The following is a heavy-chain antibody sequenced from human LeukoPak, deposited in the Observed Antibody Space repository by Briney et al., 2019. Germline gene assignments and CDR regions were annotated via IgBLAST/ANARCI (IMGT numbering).Heavy chain of an antibody. CDR2: ISWNSGSI. D-gene: IGHD6-19*01. CDR1: GFTFYDYA. V-gene: IGHV3-9*01. J-gene: IGHJ4*02. CDR3: AKDQLEYSSGWFDY. Sequence: PGGSLRLSCAASGFTFYDYAMHWVRHAPGKGLEGVAGISWNSGSIGYADSVKGRFTISRDNAKNSLYLQMNSLRAEDTALYYCAKDQLEYSSGWFDYWGQGTLVTVSS.